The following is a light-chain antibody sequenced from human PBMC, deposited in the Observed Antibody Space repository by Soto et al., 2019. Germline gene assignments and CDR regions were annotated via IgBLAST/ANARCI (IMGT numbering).Light chain of an antibody. CDR1: QGISNS. J-gene: IGKJ1*01. CDR2: DAS. Sequence: DIQMTQSPSSLAASVGDRVTITCRASQGISNSLAWYQQEPGKVPKLLIYDASTLQSGVSSRFSGSGSGTDFTLTISSLQPEDVATYYCQKYDSATVSFGQGTKVEIK. CDR3: QKYDSATVS. V-gene: IGKV1-27*01.